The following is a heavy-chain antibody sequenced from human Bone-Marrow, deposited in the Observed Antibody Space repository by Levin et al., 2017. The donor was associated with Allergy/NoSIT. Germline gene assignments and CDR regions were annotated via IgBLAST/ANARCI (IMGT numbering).Heavy chain of an antibody. D-gene: IGHD1-26*01. V-gene: IGHV3-15*01. CDR3: TTRIVTTNDY. CDR1: GFTFSNAW. Sequence: KPGGSLRLSCSASGFTFSNAWMNWVRQAPGKGLEWVGRIKTKGEAMATEYAALVKGRFTISRDDSKNTLYLQMNSLQSEDTAIYYCTTRIVTTNDYWGQGTLVTVSS. J-gene: IGHJ4*02. CDR2: IKTKGEAMAT.